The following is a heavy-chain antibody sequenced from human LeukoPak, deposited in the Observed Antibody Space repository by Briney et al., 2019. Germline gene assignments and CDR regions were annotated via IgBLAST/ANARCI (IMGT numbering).Heavy chain of an antibody. J-gene: IGHJ4*02. V-gene: IGHV3-30*18. CDR3: AKAEWFGELLSPHFDY. Sequence: PGRSLRLSCAASGFTFSSYGMHWVRQAPGKGLEGVAVISYDGSNKYYADSVKGRFTISRDNSKNTLYLQMNSLRAEDTAVYYCAKAEWFGELLSPHFDYWGQGTLVTVSS. CDR2: ISYDGSNK. D-gene: IGHD3-10*01. CDR1: GFTFSSYG.